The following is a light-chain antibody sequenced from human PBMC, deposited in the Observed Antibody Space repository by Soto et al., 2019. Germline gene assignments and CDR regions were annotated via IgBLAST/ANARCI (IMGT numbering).Light chain of an antibody. CDR3: QQYNSYSCT. J-gene: IGKJ1*01. CDR1: QSISSW. V-gene: IGKV1-5*01. CDR2: DAS. Sequence: DIQMTQSPSTLSTSVGDRVTVTCRASQSISSWLAWYQQKPGKPPKLLIYDASSLERGVPSRFSGSGSGTEFTLTISSLQPDDFATYYCQQYNSYSCTFGQGTKVDIK.